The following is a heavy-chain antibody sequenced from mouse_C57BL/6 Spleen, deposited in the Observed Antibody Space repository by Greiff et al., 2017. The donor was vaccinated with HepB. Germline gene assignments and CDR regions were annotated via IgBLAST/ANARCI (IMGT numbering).Heavy chain of an antibody. CDR2: IYPKSGGT. D-gene: IGHD1-1*01. CDR1: GYTFTSYW. J-gene: IGHJ2*02. Sequence: QVQLQQPGAELVKPGASVKLSCKASGYTFTSYWMHWVKQRPGRGLEWIGRIYPKSGGTKYNEKFKSKATLTVDKPSSTAYMQLSSLTSEESAVYYCARGGITTVVATNFDYWGQGTSLTVSS. CDR3: ARGGITTVVATNFDY. V-gene: IGHV1-72*01.